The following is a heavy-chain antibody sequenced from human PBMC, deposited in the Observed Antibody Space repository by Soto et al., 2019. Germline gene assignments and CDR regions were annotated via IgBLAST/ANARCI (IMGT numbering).Heavy chain of an antibody. CDR2: ISYDGSNK. V-gene: IGHV3-30*18. CDR1: GFTFNSYG. Sequence: QVQLVESGGGVVQPGRSLRLSCAASGFTFNSYGMHWVRQAPGKGLEWVAVISYDGSNKYYADSVKGRFTISRDNSKNTLYLQMNSLRAEDTAVYYCAKDRMPKWQWLVAFDYWGQGALVTVSS. D-gene: IGHD6-19*01. J-gene: IGHJ4*02. CDR3: AKDRMPKWQWLVAFDY.